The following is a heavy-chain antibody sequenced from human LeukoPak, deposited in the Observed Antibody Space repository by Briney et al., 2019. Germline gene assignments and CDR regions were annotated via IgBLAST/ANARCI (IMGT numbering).Heavy chain of an antibody. D-gene: IGHD2-8*01. CDR1: GGSISSYY. CDR2: IYNSVNT. V-gene: IGHV4-59*08. J-gene: IGHJ2*01. Sequence: SETLSLTCTVSGGSISSYYWSWIRQPPGXGLEWLGYIYNSVNTNYNPSLKSRVTISVDTSKNQFSLKLNSVTAADAAVYYCARMLRRYFDLWGRGILVTVSS. CDR3: ARMLRRYFDL.